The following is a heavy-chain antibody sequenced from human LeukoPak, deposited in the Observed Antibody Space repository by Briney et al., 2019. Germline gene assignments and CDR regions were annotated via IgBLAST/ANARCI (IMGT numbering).Heavy chain of an antibody. D-gene: IGHD1-26*01. CDR3: AKPSFGPIVGTTRGYFDF. Sequence: GGSLRLSCAASGFPFSSYGMHWVRQAPGKGLEWVAVISYDGSNKYYADSVKGRFTISRDDSKNTLYLQMNSLRAEDTAVYYCAKPSFGPIVGTTRGYFDFWGQGTLVTVSS. V-gene: IGHV3-30*18. CDR1: GFPFSSYG. J-gene: IGHJ4*02. CDR2: ISYDGSNK.